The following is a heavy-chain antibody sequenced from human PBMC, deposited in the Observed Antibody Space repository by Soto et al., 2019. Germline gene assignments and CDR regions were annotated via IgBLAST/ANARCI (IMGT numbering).Heavy chain of an antibody. CDR1: GYTFTSYY. D-gene: IGHD3-10*01. V-gene: IGHV1-46*01. J-gene: IGHJ5*02. CDR2: INPRGGST. Sequence: RASVKVSCKASGYTFTSYYMHWVRQAPGQGLEWMGIINPRGGSTSYAQKFQGRVTMTRDTSTSTVYMELSSLRSEDTAVYYCARGQLLWFGELFSPPYNWFDPWGQGTLVTVSS. CDR3: ARGQLLWFGELFSPPYNWFDP.